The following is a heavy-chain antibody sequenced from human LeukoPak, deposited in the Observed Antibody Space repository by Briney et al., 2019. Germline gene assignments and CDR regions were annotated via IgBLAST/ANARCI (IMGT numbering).Heavy chain of an antibody. CDR2: ISGSGGST. CDR1: GVTFSSYA. D-gene: IGHD3-3*02. J-gene: IGHJ1*01. V-gene: IGHV3-23*01. CDR3: AKDQISDRYFQH. Sequence: GRSLRLSCAASGVTFSSYAMSWVRQAPGKGLEWVSAISGSGGSTYYADSVKGRFTISRDNSKNTLYLQMNSLRAEDTAVYYCAKDQISDRYFQHWGQGTLVTVSS.